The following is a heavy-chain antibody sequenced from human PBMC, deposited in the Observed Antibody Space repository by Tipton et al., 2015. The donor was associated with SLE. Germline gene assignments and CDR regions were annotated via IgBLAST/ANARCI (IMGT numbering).Heavy chain of an antibody. J-gene: IGHJ3*01. Sequence: SLRLSCKASGFAFSSYAMNWVRQAPGKGLEWVSYISSSGRTIYYADSVKGRFTISRDNAKNSLYLQMNSLRGEDTAVYYCARDCSSTDCFGTAFDFWGQGTMVTVSS. D-gene: IGHD2-2*01. CDR1: GFAFSSYA. CDR3: ARDCSSTDCFGTAFDF. V-gene: IGHV3-48*03. CDR2: ISSSGRTI.